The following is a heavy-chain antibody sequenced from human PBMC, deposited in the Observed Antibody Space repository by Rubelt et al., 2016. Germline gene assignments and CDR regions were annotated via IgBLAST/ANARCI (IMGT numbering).Heavy chain of an antibody. J-gene: IGHJ3*02. D-gene: IGHD6-19*01. CDR2: ISAYNGNT. V-gene: IGHV1-18*01. CDR1: GYTFTSYG. CDR3: ARDRTWLVPGLDAFDI. Sequence: QVQLVQSGAEVKKPGASVKVSCKASGYTFTSYGISWVRQAPGQGLEWMGWISAYNGNTNYAQKLQGRVTMPTDTSTRTAYMELRSLRSDDTAVYYCARDRTWLVPGLDAFDIWGQGTMVTVSS.